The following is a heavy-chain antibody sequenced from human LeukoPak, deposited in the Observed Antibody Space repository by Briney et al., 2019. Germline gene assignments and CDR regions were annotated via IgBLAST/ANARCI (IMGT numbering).Heavy chain of an antibody. J-gene: IGHJ4*02. V-gene: IGHV3-53*01. CDR2: IYSTGST. D-gene: IGHD6-19*01. CDR3: ARGFSSGFELDY. Sequence: GGSLRLSCAASGFTVSGNYMSWVRQPPGKGLEWVSVIYSTGSTYYAASVKGRFTISRDNSKSTLYLQMNSLRGEDTAVYYCARGFSSGFELDYWGQGTLVTVSS. CDR1: GFTVSGNY.